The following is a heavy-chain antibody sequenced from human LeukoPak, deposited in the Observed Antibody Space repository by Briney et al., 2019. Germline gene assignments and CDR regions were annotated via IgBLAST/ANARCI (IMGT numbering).Heavy chain of an antibody. J-gene: IGHJ6*02. CDR1: GGSISSYY. D-gene: IGHD3-9*01. CDR3: ARLSTIFRYYYYGMDV. Sequence: SETLSLTCTVSGGSISSYYWSWIRQPPGKGLEWIGYIYYSGSTNYNPSLKSRVTISVDTSKNQFSLKLSSVTAADTAVYYCARLSTIFRYYYYGMDVWGQGTTVTVSS. CDR2: IYYSGST. V-gene: IGHV4-59*08.